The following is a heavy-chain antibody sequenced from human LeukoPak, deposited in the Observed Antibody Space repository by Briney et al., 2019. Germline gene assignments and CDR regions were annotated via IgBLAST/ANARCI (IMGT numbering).Heavy chain of an antibody. CDR1: GFTFSDHY. D-gene: IGHD1-26*01. Sequence: GGSLRLSCAASGFTFSDHYMDWVRRAPGKGLEWVGRTRNKANSYTTEYAASVKGRFTISRDDSKNSLYLQMNSLKTEDTAVYYCAREGGGSYYRADAFDIWGQGTMVTVSS. J-gene: IGHJ3*02. CDR3: AREGGGSYYRADAFDI. CDR2: TRNKANSYTT. V-gene: IGHV3-72*01.